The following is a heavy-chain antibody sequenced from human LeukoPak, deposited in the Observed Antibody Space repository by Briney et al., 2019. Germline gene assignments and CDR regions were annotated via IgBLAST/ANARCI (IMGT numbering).Heavy chain of an antibody. CDR1: GGSISSSSYY. D-gene: IGHD3-10*01. V-gene: IGHV4-39*01. J-gene: IGHJ4*02. Sequence: PSETLSLTCTVSGGSISSSSYYWGWIRQPPGKGLEWIGSIYYSGSTYYNPSLKSRVTISVDTSKNQFSLKLSSVTAADTAVYYCATSSVIGSGSYALGYWGQGTLVTVSS. CDR2: IYYSGST. CDR3: ATSSVIGSGSYALGY.